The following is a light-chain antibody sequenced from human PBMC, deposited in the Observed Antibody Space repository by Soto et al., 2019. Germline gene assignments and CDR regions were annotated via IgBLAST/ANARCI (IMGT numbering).Light chain of an antibody. Sequence: ETVMTQSPATLSVSPGERATLSCRASQRISNNLAWYQQKPGQAPRLLIYGASTRATGIPARFSGSGSGTDFTLTISSLQYEDVAVYYCQQYNSWPPITFGQGTRLE. J-gene: IGKJ5*01. V-gene: IGKV3D-15*01. CDR2: GAS. CDR1: QRISNN. CDR3: QQYNSWPPIT.